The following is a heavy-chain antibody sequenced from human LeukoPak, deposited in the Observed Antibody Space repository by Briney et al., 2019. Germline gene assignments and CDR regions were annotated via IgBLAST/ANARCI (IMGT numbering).Heavy chain of an antibody. CDR2: IIGSGGST. J-gene: IGHJ4*02. CDR3: AKDRQATMIVVVALLPTYYFDY. D-gene: IGHD3-22*01. V-gene: IGHV3-23*01. Sequence: GGSLRLSCAASGFTFSSYAMSGVRKAPGKGREWVSDIIGSGGSTYYGDSVKGRFTISRDNSKNTLYLQMNSLRAEDTAVYYCAKDRQATMIVVVALLPTYYFDYWGQGTLVTVSS. CDR1: GFTFSSYA.